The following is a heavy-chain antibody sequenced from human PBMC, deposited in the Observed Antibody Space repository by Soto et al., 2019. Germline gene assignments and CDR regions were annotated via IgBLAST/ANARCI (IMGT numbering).Heavy chain of an antibody. CDR1: GFTFSPYW. CDR2: INPDGSST. CDR3: GRGGSNSPNGMDV. Sequence: EVQLAESGGGLVQPGGSLRLSCAASGFTFSPYWMHWVRQAPGKGLVWVSRINPDGSSTNYADSVKGRFTISRDNAKNTLYLQMNSLRAEATAVYYCGRGGSNSPNGMDVWGQGTTVTVSS. J-gene: IGHJ6*02. D-gene: IGHD4-4*01. V-gene: IGHV3-74*01.